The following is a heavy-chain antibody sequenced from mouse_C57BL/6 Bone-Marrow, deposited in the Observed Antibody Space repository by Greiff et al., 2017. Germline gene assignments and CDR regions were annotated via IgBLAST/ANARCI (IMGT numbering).Heavy chain of an antibody. V-gene: IGHV1-62-2*01. D-gene: IGHD2-4*01. CDR1: GYIFTEYT. CDR2: FYPGSGSI. Sequence: VQLQQSGAELVKPGASVKLSCKASGYIFTEYTIHWVKQRSGQGLEWIGWFYPGSGSIKYNERFKDKATLTADKSSNTDYMELSRLTSEDSAVYYCARHERYYDYEGYFDYWGQGTTLTVSS. CDR3: ARHERYYDYEGYFDY. J-gene: IGHJ2*01.